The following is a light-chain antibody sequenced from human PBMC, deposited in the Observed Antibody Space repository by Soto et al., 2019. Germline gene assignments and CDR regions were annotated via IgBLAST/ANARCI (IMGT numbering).Light chain of an antibody. CDR3: GSWDSSLSAYV. J-gene: IGLJ1*01. V-gene: IGLV1-51*01. Sequence: QSALTQPPSVSAAPGQKVTISCSGSSSNIGGNSVSWYQQLPGTAPKLLIYDDNKRPSGIPDRSSGSKSGTSATLGITGFQTGDEADYYCGSWDSSLSAYVFGTGTKVTV. CDR2: DDN. CDR1: SSNIGGNS.